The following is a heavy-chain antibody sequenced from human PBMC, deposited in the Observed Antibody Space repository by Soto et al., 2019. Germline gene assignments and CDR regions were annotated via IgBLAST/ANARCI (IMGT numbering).Heavy chain of an antibody. J-gene: IGHJ4*02. CDR3: AKLEMYYGEYQNFDY. CDR2: ISGSGGST. V-gene: IGHV3-23*01. Sequence: GGSLRLSCAASGFTFSSYAMSWVRQAPGKGLEWVSAISGSGGSTYYADSVKGRFTISRDNSKNTLYLQMNSLRAEDTAVYYCAKLEMYYGEYQNFDYWGQGNLVTVSS. D-gene: IGHD4-17*01. CDR1: GFTFSSYA.